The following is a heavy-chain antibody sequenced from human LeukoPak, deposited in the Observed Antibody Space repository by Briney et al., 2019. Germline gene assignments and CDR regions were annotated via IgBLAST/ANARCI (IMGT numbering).Heavy chain of an antibody. V-gene: IGHV3-48*02. CDR2: ISSSSSTI. Sequence: GGSLRLSCAASGFTFSSYSMNWVRQAPGKGLEWVSYISSSSSTIDYADSVKGRFTFSRDNAKNSLYLQMNSLRDEDTAVYYCARDNKGQDLGPWFDPWGQGTLVTVSS. D-gene: IGHD2/OR15-2a*01. CDR3: ARDNKGQDLGPWFDP. CDR1: GFTFSSYS. J-gene: IGHJ5*02.